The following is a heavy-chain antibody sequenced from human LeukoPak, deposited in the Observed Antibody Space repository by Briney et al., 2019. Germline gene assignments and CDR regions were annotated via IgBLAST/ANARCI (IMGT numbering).Heavy chain of an antibody. CDR3: ASHGGNSAFDY. V-gene: IGHV1-69*05. CDR2: NIPIFGTA. D-gene: IGHD4-23*01. Sequence: SVKVSCKASGGTFSSYAISWVRQAPGQGLEWMGGNIPIFGTANYAQKFQGRVTITTDGSTSTAYMELSSLRCEDTGVYYCASHGGNSAFDYWGQGTLVTVSS. CDR1: GGTFSSYA. J-gene: IGHJ4*02.